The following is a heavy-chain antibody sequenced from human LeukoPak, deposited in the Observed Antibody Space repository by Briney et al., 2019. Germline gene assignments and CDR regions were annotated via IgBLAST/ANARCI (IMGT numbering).Heavy chain of an antibody. V-gene: IGHV3-20*04. CDR3: AELGITMIGGV. Sequence: GGSLRLSCAASGFTFSDYYMSWIRQAPGKGLEWVSGINWNADSTGYADSVKGRFTISRDNAKNSLYLQMNSLRAEDTAVYYCAELGITMIGGVWGKGTTVTISS. CDR2: INWNADST. CDR1: GFTFSDYY. D-gene: IGHD3-10*02. J-gene: IGHJ6*04.